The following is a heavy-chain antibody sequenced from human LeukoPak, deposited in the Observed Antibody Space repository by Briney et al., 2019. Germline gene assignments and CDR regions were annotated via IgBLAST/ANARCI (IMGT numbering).Heavy chain of an antibody. CDR2: INTNSGGT. D-gene: IGHD6-13*01. CDR1: GYTFTGYY. V-gene: IGHV1-2*02. Sequence: GASLKVSCKASGYTFTGYYMHWVRQAPGQGLGWMGWINTNSGGTNYAQKLQGRVTMTRDASISTAYMELSRLRSDDTAVYYCARDWQQLAFDYWGQGTLVTVSS. J-gene: IGHJ4*02. CDR3: ARDWQQLAFDY.